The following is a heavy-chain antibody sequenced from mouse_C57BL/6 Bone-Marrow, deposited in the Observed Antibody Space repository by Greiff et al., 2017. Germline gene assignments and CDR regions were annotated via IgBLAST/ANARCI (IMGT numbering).Heavy chain of an antibody. V-gene: IGHV5-12*01. Sequence: EVKVVESGGGLVQPGGSLKLSCAASGFTFSDYYMYWVRQTPERRLEWVAYISNGGGSTYYPDTVKGRFTISRDNAKNTLYLQMSRLKSEDTAMYYCASLELTGTWYCDVWGTGTTVTVSS. J-gene: IGHJ1*03. CDR2: ISNGGGST. CDR3: ASLELTGTWYCDV. CDR1: GFTFSDYY. D-gene: IGHD4-1*01.